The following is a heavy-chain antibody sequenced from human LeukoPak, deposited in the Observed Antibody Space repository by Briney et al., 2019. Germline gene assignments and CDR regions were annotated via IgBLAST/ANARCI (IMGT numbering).Heavy chain of an antibody. Sequence: SETLSLTCTVSGGSISGTSYYWGWIRQPPGKGLEWIGSIYSVGSTYYNPSLKSRVTISVDTSKNQFSLKLTSVTAADTAVYYCAGPDGSSSWPFDYWGQGTLVTVSS. CDR2: IYSVGST. CDR3: AGPDGSSSWPFDY. J-gene: IGHJ4*02. V-gene: IGHV4-39*01. D-gene: IGHD6-13*01. CDR1: GGSISGTSYY.